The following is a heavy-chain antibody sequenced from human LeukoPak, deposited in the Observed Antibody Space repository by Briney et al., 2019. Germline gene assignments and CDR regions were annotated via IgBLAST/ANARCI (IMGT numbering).Heavy chain of an antibody. Sequence: PSETLSLTRTVSGGSISSGSYYWSWIRQPPGKGLEWIGYIYYDGSTNYNPSLKSRVTISVDTSKNQFSLKLSSVTAADTAVYYCARASLTNWFDPWGQGTLVTVSS. V-gene: IGHV4-61*01. CDR3: ARASLTNWFDP. J-gene: IGHJ5*02. CDR2: IYYDGST. CDR1: GGSISSGSYY.